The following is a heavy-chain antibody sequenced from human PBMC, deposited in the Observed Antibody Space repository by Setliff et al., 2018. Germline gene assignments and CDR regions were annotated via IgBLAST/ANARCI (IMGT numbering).Heavy chain of an antibody. V-gene: IGHV1-18*01. D-gene: IGHD6-19*01. CDR2: ISAYNGNT. Sequence: GASVKVSCKASGYTFTSYGFSWVRQAPGQGLEWMGWISAYNGNTNYGQKYQGRVTMTTDTSTNTVYVELRSLRSDDTAVYFCVREYSGGGLMWGQGTMVTVSS. J-gene: IGHJ3*01. CDR3: VREYSGGGLM. CDR1: GYTFTSYG.